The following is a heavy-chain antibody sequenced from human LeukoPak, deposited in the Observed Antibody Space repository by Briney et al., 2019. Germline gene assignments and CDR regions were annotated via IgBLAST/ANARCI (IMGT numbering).Heavy chain of an antibody. Sequence: AGESLKISCEASGYIFINYWIGWVRQMPGKGLEWMGIIYPGDSHTKYSPSFEGQVTISADKSISTAYLQWSSLKASDSAMYYCARQGAAVGGAYLIQHWGQGTLVTVSS. V-gene: IGHV5-51*01. CDR2: IYPGDSHT. D-gene: IGHD6-19*01. CDR1: GYIFINYW. J-gene: IGHJ1*01. CDR3: ARQGAAVGGAYLIQH.